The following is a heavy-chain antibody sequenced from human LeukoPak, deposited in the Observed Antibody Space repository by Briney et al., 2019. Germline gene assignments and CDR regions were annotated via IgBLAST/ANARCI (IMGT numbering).Heavy chain of an antibody. V-gene: IGHV3-48*04. Sequence: PGGSLRLSCAASRFTLTNYSMNWVRQAPGKGLEWVSYISSSSSNIAYADSVKGRFTISRDNVKNSLYLQINSLRVEDTSVYYCARGGAARPDYWGQGTLVTVSS. CDR1: RFTLTNYS. CDR2: ISSSSSNI. CDR3: ARGGAARPDY. D-gene: IGHD6-6*01. J-gene: IGHJ4*02.